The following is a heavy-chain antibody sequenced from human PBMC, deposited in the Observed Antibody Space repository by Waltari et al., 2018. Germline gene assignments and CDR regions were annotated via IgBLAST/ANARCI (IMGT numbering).Heavy chain of an antibody. CDR1: GYNFSSDG. CDR2: ISNYNGDA. D-gene: IGHD3-16*01. CDR3: SRTFGAYVGDHDY. J-gene: IGHJ4*02. V-gene: IGHV1-18*01. Sequence: QVELVQSGSEVKKPGASVKVSCKDSGYNFSSDGFSWERQAPGQGLEWIGWISNYNGDANYAQKFQGRVTLTTDKATTTAYMELRNLRSDDTAVYYCSRTFGAYVGDHDYWGQGTAVNVSS.